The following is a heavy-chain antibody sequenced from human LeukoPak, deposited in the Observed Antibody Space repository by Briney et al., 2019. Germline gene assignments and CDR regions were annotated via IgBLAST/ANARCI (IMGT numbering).Heavy chain of an antibody. J-gene: IGHJ6*03. CDR3: ARGLFTTLGLLGGYMDV. CDR1: GVTFSRYW. CDR2: INSDGSST. Sequence: PGGSLRLSCAASGVTFSRYWMHWVRQAPGKGLVWVSRINSDGSSTNYVDSVKGRFTISRDNAKNTVYLQMNSLRTEDTAIYYCARGLFTTLGLLGGYMDVWGKGTTVTVSS. D-gene: IGHD2/OR15-2a*01. V-gene: IGHV3-74*01.